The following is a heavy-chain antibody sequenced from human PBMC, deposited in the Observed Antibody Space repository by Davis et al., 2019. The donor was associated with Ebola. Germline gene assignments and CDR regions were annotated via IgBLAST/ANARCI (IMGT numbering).Heavy chain of an antibody. D-gene: IGHD1-26*01. CDR1: GFTFSSYA. CDR2: IKQDGSEK. V-gene: IGHV3-7*04. J-gene: IGHJ5*02. CDR3: ARGGSLYLLSGRWFDP. Sequence: GGSLRLSCAASGFTFSSYAMSWVRQAPGKALEWVANIKQDGSEKYYVDSVKGRFTISRDNAKNSLYLQMNSLRAEDTAVYYCARGGSLYLLSGRWFDPWGQGTLVTVSS.